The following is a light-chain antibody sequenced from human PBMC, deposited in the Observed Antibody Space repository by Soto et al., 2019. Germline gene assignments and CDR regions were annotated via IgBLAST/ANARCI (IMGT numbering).Light chain of an antibody. V-gene: IGKV3-20*01. CDR2: GAS. Sequence: EIVLTQSPGTLSSSPGERATLSCRASQSVSSSYLAWYQQKPGQAPRLLIYGASSRATGIPDRFSGSGSGTDFTLTISRLEPEDFAVYYCQQYGSSHFTFGPGTKVDIK. J-gene: IGKJ3*01. CDR3: QQYGSSHFT. CDR1: QSVSSSY.